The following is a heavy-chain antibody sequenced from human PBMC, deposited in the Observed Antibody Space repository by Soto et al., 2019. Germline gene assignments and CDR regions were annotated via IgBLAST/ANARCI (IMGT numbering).Heavy chain of an antibody. CDR2: ISESGHHT. CDR3: TKSDGCGGGACYTGTYYYFDV. CDR1: GFPSSTYA. Sequence: DVQLLESGGGLVEPGGSLTLSCAASGFPSSTYALNWVRQAPGKGPEWVSTISESGHHTHYADSVKGRFTSSRDKSKNTLSLQLNSLRVDDTAIYYCTKSDGCGGGACYTGTYYYFDVWGRGTMVNVSS. J-gene: IGHJ2*01. D-gene: IGHD3-16*02. V-gene: IGHV3-23*01.